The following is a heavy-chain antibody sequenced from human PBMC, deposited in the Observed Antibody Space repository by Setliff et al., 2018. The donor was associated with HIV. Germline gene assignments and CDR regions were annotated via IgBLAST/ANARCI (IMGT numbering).Heavy chain of an antibody. Sequence: GGSLRLSCAASGFTVSSDYMNWVRQAPGKGLEWVSVIHSGGSTFYADSVKGRFTISRDNSKNTVYLQMNSLRAEDTAVYYCARVRPLGYCSTGACPPDYWGQGTLVTVSS. V-gene: IGHV3-66*01. D-gene: IGHD2-8*01. CDR2: IHSGGST. CDR3: ARVRPLGYCSTGACPPDY. J-gene: IGHJ4*02. CDR1: GFTVSSDY.